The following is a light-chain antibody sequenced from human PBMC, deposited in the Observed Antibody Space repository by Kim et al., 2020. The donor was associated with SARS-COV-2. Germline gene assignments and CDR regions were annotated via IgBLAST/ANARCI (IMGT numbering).Light chain of an antibody. CDR3: HQYGTSPYT. CDR1: QSVSSNF. Sequence: LSRGERATLPCRASQSVSSNFLAWFQQKPGQAPRLRSYGASNRATGIPDSFSGSGSGTDFTLTISRLEPEDFVVYFCHQYGTSPYTFGQGTKLEI. J-gene: IGKJ2*01. CDR2: GAS. V-gene: IGKV3-20*01.